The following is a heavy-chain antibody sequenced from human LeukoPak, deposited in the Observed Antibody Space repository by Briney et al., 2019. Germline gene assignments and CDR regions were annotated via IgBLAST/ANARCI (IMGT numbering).Heavy chain of an antibody. CDR2: ISSSGSTI. CDR3: ARGWGNIRTTGSSFDN. V-gene: IGHV3-48*03. Sequence: GGSLRLSCAASGFTFSSYEMNWVRQAPGKGLEWVSYISSSGSTIYYADSVKGRFTISRDNAKNSLYLQMSSLTVEDTAVYYCARGWGNIRTTGSSFDNWGQGTLVTVSS. D-gene: IGHD7-27*01. CDR1: GFTFSSYE. J-gene: IGHJ4*02.